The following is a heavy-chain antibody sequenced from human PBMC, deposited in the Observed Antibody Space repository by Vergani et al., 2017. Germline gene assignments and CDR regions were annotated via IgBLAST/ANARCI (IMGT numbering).Heavy chain of an antibody. J-gene: IGHJ6*02. CDR1: GYRFTSYW. V-gene: IGHV5-51*01. D-gene: IGHD3-10*01. Sequence: EVQLVQSGAEVKKPGESLKISCKGSGYRFTSYWIGWVRQMPGKGLEWMGIIYPGNSDTRYSPSFQGQVTISADKSISTAYLQWSSLKASDTAMYYCARVISMVRGVLYYGMDVWGQGTTVTVSS. CDR2: IYPGNSDT. CDR3: ARVISMVRGVLYYGMDV.